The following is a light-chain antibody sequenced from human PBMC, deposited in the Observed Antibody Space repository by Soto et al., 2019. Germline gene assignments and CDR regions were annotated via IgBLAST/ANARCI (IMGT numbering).Light chain of an antibody. CDR1: QSINSF. CDR3: QQYGGSPRT. CDR2: GAS. J-gene: IGKJ1*01. V-gene: IGKV3-20*01. Sequence: EIVLTQSPGTLSLSPGEGATLSCRASQSINSFLAWDQQRRGQAPRLLIHGASNRATGIPDRFSGSGSGTDFTLTISRLEPEDFAVYYCQQYGGSPRTFGQGTKVEVK.